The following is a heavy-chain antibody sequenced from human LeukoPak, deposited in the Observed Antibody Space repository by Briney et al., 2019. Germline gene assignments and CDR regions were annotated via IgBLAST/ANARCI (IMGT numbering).Heavy chain of an antibody. V-gene: IGHV3-7*01. CDR2: TKQDGSEK. J-gene: IGHJ4*02. D-gene: IGHD3-16*01. CDR3: TRRLDD. Sequence: GGSLRLSCAASELTSSTSWMSWVRQAPGKGLEWVAQTKQDGSEKYYVDSVKGRFTTSRDKNSLFLQMNSVRAEDTAVYYCTRRLDDWGQGTLVTVSS. CDR1: ELTSSTSW.